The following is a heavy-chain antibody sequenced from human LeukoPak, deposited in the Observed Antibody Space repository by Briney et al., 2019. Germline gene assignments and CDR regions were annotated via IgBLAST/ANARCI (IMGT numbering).Heavy chain of an antibody. D-gene: IGHD1-26*01. CDR3: AREGRGSHDAFDI. V-gene: IGHV1-69*06. CDR1: GGTFSSYA. J-gene: IGHJ3*02. Sequence: SVKVSCKAFGGTFSSYAISWVRQAPGQGLEWMGGIIPIFGTANYAQKFQGRVTITADKSTSTVYMELSSLRSEDTAVYYCAREGRGSHDAFDIWGQGTMVTVSS. CDR2: IIPIFGTA.